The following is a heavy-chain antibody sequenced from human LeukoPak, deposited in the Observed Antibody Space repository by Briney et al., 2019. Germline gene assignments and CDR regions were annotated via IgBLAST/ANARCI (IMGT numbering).Heavy chain of an antibody. CDR3: SRRFDC. V-gene: IGHV3-48*01. J-gene: IGHJ4*02. Sequence: GGSLGLSCAASVFTFSNYAMNWVRQAPGKGREWVSYIRSSTSTIYYAASVKGRCTISRDNAQNSLYLQMNSLRAEDTAVYYCSRRFDCWGQGTLVTVSS. CDR1: VFTFSNYA. CDR2: IRSSTSTI.